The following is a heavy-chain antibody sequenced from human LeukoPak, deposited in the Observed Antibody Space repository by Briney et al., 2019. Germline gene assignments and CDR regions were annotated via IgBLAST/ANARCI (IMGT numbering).Heavy chain of an antibody. Sequence: PSETLSLTCSVSGGSIISGRFYWGWIRQPPRMGLEWIGSIYYSGITYYNPSLKSRVTITVDTSTNQFSLRLTSMTAADTAVYYCARVHYDTRGSRYSYYYMDVWGKGTTVTVSS. V-gene: IGHV4-39*07. D-gene: IGHD3-22*01. CDR2: IYYSGIT. J-gene: IGHJ6*03. CDR1: GGSIISGRFY. CDR3: ARVHYDTRGSRYSYYYMDV.